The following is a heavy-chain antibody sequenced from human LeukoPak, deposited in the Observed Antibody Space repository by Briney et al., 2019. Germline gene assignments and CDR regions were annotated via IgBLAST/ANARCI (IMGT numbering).Heavy chain of an antibody. CDR1: GGTFSSYA. D-gene: IGHD3-22*01. CDR2: IIPIFGTA. V-gene: IGHV1-69*13. CDR3: ARDRVYYDSSGYYLDAFDI. J-gene: IGHJ3*02. Sequence: SVKVSCKASGGTFSSYAISWVRQAPGQGLEWMGGIIPIFGTANYAQKLQGRVTITADESTSTAYMELSSLRSEDTAVYYCARDRVYYDSSGYYLDAFDIWGQGTMVTVSS.